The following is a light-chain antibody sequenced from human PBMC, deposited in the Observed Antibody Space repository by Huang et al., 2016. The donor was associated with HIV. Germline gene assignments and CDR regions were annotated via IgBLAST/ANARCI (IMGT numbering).Light chain of an antibody. CDR2: VAS. CDR1: HVIGNS. V-gene: IGKV1-27*01. CDR3: QKYDSAPRT. Sequence: DIQMTQSPSSLSAFGGDTVTITCRGSHVIGNSLAWYQPKPGRPPKLLLYVASTLQSGVPSRFSGSGSGTEFTLTITNFQAEDIATYYCQKYDSAPRTFGQGTRVEV. J-gene: IGKJ1*01.